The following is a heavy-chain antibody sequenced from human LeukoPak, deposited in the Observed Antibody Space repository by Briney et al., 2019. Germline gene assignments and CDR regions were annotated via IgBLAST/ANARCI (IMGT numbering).Heavy chain of an antibody. J-gene: IGHJ3*02. CDR2: IYYSGST. D-gene: IGHD3-9*01. V-gene: IGHV4-31*03. Sequence: SETLSLTCTVSGGSISSGGYYWSWIRQHPGKGLEWIGYIYYSGSTYYNPSLKSRVTISVDTSKNQFSLKLSSVTAADTAVYYCARLVIATLDAFDIWGQGTMVTVSS. CDR1: GGSISSGGYY. CDR3: ARLVIATLDAFDI.